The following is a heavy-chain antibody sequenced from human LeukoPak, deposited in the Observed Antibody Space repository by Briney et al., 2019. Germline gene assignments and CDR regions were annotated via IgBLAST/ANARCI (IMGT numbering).Heavy chain of an antibody. V-gene: IGHV3-23*01. CDR1: GFTVSSNY. Sequence: PGGSLRLSCAASGFTVSSNYMSWVRQAPGKGLEWVSAISGSGGSTYYADSVKGRFTISRDNSKNTLYLQMNSLRAEDTAVYYCANAEYQLLYDAWFDPWGQGTLVTVSS. J-gene: IGHJ5*02. CDR3: ANAEYQLLYDAWFDP. CDR2: ISGSGGST. D-gene: IGHD2-2*02.